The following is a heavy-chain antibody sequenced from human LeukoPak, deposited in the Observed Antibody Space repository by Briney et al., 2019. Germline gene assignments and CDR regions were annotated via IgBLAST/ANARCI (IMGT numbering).Heavy chain of an antibody. CDR1: GGSISSYY. V-gene: IGHV4-59*01. D-gene: IGHD6-13*01. CDR2: IYHSGST. Sequence: NPSETLSLTCTVSGGSISSYYWSWIRQPPGKGLEWIGSIYHSGSTYYNPSLKSRVTISVDTSKNQFSLKLSSVTAADTAVYYCARTTEAHSWRTRYYDYYMDVWGKGTTVTVSS. J-gene: IGHJ6*03. CDR3: ARTTEAHSWRTRYYDYYMDV.